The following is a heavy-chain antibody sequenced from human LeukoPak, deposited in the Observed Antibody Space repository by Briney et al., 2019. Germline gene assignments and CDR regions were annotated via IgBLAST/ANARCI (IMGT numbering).Heavy chain of an antibody. J-gene: IGHJ4*02. Sequence: ASVKVSCKASGYTFTSYGISWVRQAPGQGLEWMGWISAYNGNTNYAQKLQGRVTMTTDTSTSTAYMELRSLRSYDTAVYYCARRYNWNDGPEFDYWGQGTLVTVSS. D-gene: IGHD1-20*01. CDR2: ISAYNGNT. CDR3: ARRYNWNDGPEFDY. CDR1: GYTFTSYG. V-gene: IGHV1-18*01.